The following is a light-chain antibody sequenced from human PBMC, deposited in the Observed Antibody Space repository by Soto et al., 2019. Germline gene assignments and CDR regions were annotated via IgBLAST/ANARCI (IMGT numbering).Light chain of an antibody. Sequence: DTQLTQSPSFLSASVGDRVTITCRASQDVSRSLGWYQQKPGKAPKLLIYDASNLETGVPSRFSGSGSGTDFTFTISSLQPEDIATYYCQQYDNLPITFGQGTRLEIK. CDR3: QQYDNLPIT. CDR1: QDVSRS. J-gene: IGKJ5*01. V-gene: IGKV1-33*01. CDR2: DAS.